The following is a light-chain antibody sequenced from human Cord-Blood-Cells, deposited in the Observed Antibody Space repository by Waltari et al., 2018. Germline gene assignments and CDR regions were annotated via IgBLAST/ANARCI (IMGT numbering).Light chain of an antibody. J-gene: IGKJ3*01. CDR2: GAS. Sequence: EIVLTQSPGTLSLSPGERATLSCRASQSVSSSYLAWYQQKPGQAPRLLIYGASSRATGIPDRFSGSGSVTYFTRTISRLEPEDFAVYYCQQYGSSPLTFGPGTKVDIK. CDR1: QSVSSSY. CDR3: QQYGSSPLT. V-gene: IGKV3-20*01.